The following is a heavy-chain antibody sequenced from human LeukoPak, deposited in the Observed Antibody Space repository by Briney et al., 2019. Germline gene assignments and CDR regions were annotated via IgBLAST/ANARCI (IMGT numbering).Heavy chain of an antibody. J-gene: IGHJ4*02. CDR1: GFTFSSYA. V-gene: IGHV3-30*09. D-gene: IGHD6-13*01. CDR2: ISYDGSNR. CDR3: ARGYSSSWYDLYYFDY. Sequence: GRSLRLSCAASGFTFSSYAMHWVRQAPGKGLEWVAVISYDGSNRYYADSVKGRFAISADNAMNSLYLQMNSLRAEDTAVYYCARGYSSSWYDLYYFDYWGQGTLVTVSS.